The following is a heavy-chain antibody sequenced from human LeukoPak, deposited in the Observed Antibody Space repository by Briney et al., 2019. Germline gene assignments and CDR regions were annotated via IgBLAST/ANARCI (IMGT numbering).Heavy chain of an antibody. V-gene: IGHV1-46*01. J-gene: IGHJ1*01. Sequence: VASVKVSCKASGYTFTSYYMHWVRQAPGQGLEWMGIINPSGGSTSYAQKFQGRVTMTEDTSTDTAYMELSSLRSEDTAVYYCATAVEMRYQYFQHWGQGTLVTVSS. CDR3: ATAVEMRYQYFQH. CDR1: GYTFTSYY. D-gene: IGHD5-24*01. CDR2: INPSGGST.